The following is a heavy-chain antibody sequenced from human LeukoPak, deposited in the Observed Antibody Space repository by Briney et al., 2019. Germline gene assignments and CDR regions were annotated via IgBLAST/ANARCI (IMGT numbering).Heavy chain of an antibody. Sequence: KPSETLSLTCNVSGDSITSGAFYWAWIRQSPGKGLEWIGNVYYIGSTQYNPSLRGRVSISMDKTKNQFSLNLNSVSVTDTAIYYCARRDYAAWFDPWGQGTLVTVSS. J-gene: IGHJ5*02. D-gene: IGHD4/OR15-4a*01. V-gene: IGHV4-39*01. CDR2: VYYIGST. CDR3: ARRDYAAWFDP. CDR1: GDSITSGAFY.